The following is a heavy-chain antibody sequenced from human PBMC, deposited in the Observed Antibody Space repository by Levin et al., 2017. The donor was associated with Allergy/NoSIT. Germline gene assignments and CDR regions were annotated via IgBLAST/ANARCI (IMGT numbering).Heavy chain of an antibody. Sequence: PSETLSLTCTVSGGSISSANHYWGWIRQPPGKGLEWIGGVYYGASTYYNPSLKGRVTLSVDTSKNQFALKVSTVTAADAAVYSFVRLPKPRVGGTSYYYYLDVWGKGTTVTVSS. CDR1: GGSISSANHY. V-gene: IGHV4-39*01. CDR2: VYYGAST. J-gene: IGHJ6*03. CDR3: VRLPKPRVGGTSYYYYLDV. D-gene: IGHD3-3*01.